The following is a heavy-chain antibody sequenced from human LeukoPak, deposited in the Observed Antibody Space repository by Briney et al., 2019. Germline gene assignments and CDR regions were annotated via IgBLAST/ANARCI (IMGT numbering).Heavy chain of an antibody. CDR2: ISGSGSST. CDR1: GFTFSSYA. J-gene: IGHJ4*02. Sequence: PGGSLRLSCAASGFTFSSYAMSWVRQAPGKGLDWVSAISGSGSSTYYADSVKGRFTISRDNSKNTLYLQMNSLRAEDTAVYYCAKDYYDSSGYFDYWGQGTLVTVSS. D-gene: IGHD3-22*01. CDR3: AKDYYDSSGYFDY. V-gene: IGHV3-23*01.